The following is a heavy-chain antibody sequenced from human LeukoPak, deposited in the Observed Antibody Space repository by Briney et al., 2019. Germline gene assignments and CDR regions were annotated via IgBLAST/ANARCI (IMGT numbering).Heavy chain of an antibody. J-gene: IGHJ4*02. CDR1: GYSFTSYW. D-gene: IGHD5-24*01. CDR2: IYPGDSDT. Sequence: AGESLKISCKGSGYSFTSYWLGWVRQVPGKGLEWMGIIYPGDSDTRYSPSFQGQVTISADKSISTAYLQWSSLKASDTAMYYCARRSGRDGYPFDYWGQGTLVTVSS. V-gene: IGHV5-51*01. CDR3: ARRSGRDGYPFDY.